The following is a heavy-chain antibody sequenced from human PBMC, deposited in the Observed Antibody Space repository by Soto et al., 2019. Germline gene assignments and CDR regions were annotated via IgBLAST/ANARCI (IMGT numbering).Heavy chain of an antibody. Sequence: QVQLVESGGGVVQPGRSLRLSCAASGFTFSSYAMHWVRQAPGKGLEWVAVISYDGSNKYYADSVKGRFTISRDNSKNTLYLQMNSLRAEDTDVYYCARGGYYYDSSGDAFDIWGQGTMVTVSS. J-gene: IGHJ3*02. CDR3: ARGGYYYDSSGDAFDI. CDR2: ISYDGSNK. CDR1: GFTFSSYA. D-gene: IGHD3-22*01. V-gene: IGHV3-30-3*01.